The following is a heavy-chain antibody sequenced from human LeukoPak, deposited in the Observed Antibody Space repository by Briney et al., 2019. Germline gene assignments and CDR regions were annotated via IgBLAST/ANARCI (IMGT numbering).Heavy chain of an antibody. CDR2: IYSSGST. CDR1: DGSISSNY. Sequence: SETLSLTCTVSDGSISSNYWSWIRQPPGKGLEWIGYIYSSGSTDYNPSLKSRVTISIDMSNNQFSLKLSSVTAADTAVYYCARDGEAGGTNFDYWGQGTLVTVSS. J-gene: IGHJ4*02. D-gene: IGHD7-27*01. V-gene: IGHV4-59*01. CDR3: ARDGEAGGTNFDY.